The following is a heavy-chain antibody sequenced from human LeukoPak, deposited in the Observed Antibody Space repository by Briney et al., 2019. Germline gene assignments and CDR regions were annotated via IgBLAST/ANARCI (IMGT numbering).Heavy chain of an antibody. J-gene: IGHJ3*02. CDR3: ARRELWWEQSRGAFDI. D-gene: IGHD2-15*01. CDR2: IYYSGST. CDR1: GGSISSSSYY. Sequence: PSETLSLTCTVSGGSISSSSYYWGWIRQPPGKGLEWIGSIYYSGSTYYNPSLKSRVTISVDTSKNQFSLKLSPVTAADTAVYCCARRELWWEQSRGAFDIWGQGTMVTVSS. V-gene: IGHV4-39*01.